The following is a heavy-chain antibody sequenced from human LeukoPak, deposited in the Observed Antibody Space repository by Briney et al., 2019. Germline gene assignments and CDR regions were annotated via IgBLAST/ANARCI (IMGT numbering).Heavy chain of an antibody. J-gene: IGHJ5*02. D-gene: IGHD6-19*01. Sequence: SETLSLTCTVSGGSISSSSYYWGSIRQPPGKGLEWIGYIYYSGSTNYNPSLKSRVAISVDTSKNQFSLKLSSVTAADTAVYYCARSRSPGIAVAGTSRWYDPWGQGTLVTVSS. CDR1: GGSISSSSYY. V-gene: IGHV4-61*05. CDR3: ARSRSPGIAVAGTSRWYDP. CDR2: IYYSGST.